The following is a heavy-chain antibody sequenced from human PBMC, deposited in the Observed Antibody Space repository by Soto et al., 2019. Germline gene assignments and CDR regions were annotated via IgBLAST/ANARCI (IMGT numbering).Heavy chain of an antibody. CDR3: ARSRRELIAVAVICYGMDV. CDR2: IIPIFGTA. J-gene: IGHJ6*02. CDR1: GGTFSSYA. V-gene: IGHV1-69*13. Sequence: SVKVSCKASGGTFSSYAISWVRQAPGQGLEWMGGIIPIFGTANYAQKFQGRVTITADESTSTAYMELSSLRSEDTAVYYCARSRRELIAVAVICYGMDVWGQGTTVNVSS. D-gene: IGHD6-19*01.